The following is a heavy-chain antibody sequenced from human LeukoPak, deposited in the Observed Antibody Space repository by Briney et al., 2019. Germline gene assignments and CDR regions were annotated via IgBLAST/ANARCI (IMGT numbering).Heavy chain of an antibody. CDR3: ARGSMVRGVTSQYAFDI. Sequence: SGTLSLTCTVSGGSISSYYWSWIRQPAGKGLEWIGRIYTSGSTNYNPSLKSRVTMSVDTSKNQFSLKLSSVTAADTAVYYRARGSMVRGVTSQYAFDIWGQGTMVTVSS. CDR1: GGSISSYY. D-gene: IGHD3-10*01. CDR2: IYTSGST. J-gene: IGHJ3*02. V-gene: IGHV4-4*07.